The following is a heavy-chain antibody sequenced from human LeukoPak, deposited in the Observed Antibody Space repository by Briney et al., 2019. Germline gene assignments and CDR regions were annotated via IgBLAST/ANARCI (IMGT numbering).Heavy chain of an antibody. D-gene: IGHD1-26*01. Sequence: GSLRLSCAASGFTFSSYAMSWIRQPPGKGLEWIGYIYYSGSTNYNPSLKSRVTISVDTSKNQFSLKLSSVTAADTAVYYCAREWELHDAFDIWGQGTMVTVSS. CDR3: AREWELHDAFDI. J-gene: IGHJ3*02. CDR1: GFTFSSYA. V-gene: IGHV4-59*01. CDR2: IYYSGST.